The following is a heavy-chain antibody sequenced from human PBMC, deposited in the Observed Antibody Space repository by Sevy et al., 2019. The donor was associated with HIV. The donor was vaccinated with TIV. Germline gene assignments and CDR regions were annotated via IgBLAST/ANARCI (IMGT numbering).Heavy chain of an antibody. J-gene: IGHJ6*02. D-gene: IGHD3-10*01. CDR3: ARGGGSGSYFFVTYYYYGMDV. Sequence: GGSLRLSCAASGFTFSSYAMHWVRQAPGKGLEWVAVISYDGSNKYYADSVKGRFTISRDNSKNTLYLQMNSLRAEDTAVYYCARGGGSGSYFFVTYYYYGMDVWGQGTTVNVSS. CDR2: ISYDGSNK. CDR1: GFTFSSYA. V-gene: IGHV3-30-3*01.